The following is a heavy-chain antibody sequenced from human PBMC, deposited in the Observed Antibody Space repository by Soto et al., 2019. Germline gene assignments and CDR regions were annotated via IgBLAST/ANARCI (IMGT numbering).Heavy chain of an antibody. CDR1: GYTFVDYA. J-gene: IGHJ5*02. Sequence: ASVKVSCKASGYTFVDYALHWVRQAPGQGLEWVGWMNPKTGNIKSSHKFEDRVSITRDTATSTAYMELSGLRSEDTAVYFCTREAVVAENWFDPWGQGALVTVSS. CDR2: MNPKTGNI. D-gene: IGHD3-22*01. CDR3: TREAVVAENWFDP. V-gene: IGHV1-3*01.